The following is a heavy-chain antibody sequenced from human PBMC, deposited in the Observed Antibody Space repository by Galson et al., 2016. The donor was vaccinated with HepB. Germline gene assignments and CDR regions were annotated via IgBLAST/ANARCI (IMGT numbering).Heavy chain of an antibody. V-gene: IGHV3-30*18. CDR3: AKAGSSGRSY. D-gene: IGHD6-19*01. CDR2: ISYHGINK. Sequence: SLRLSCAASGFTFRNYGMTWVRQAPGKGLEWVAVISYHGINKYYADSVQGRFTISRDNSKNTLYLQLSSLRPEDTAIYYCAKAGSSGRSYWGQGTLVTVSS. CDR1: GFTFRNYG. J-gene: IGHJ4*02.